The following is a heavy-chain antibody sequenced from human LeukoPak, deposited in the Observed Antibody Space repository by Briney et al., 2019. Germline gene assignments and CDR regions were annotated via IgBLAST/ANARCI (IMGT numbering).Heavy chain of an antibody. D-gene: IGHD2-15*01. CDR3: ARDESSSGYCSGGSCYSITPGWFDP. CDR1: GFTFSSYW. J-gene: IGHJ5*02. Sequence: GGSLRLSCAASGFTFSSYWMSWVRQAPGKGLEWVANIKHDGSETYYVDSVKGRFTISRDNAKNSLYLQMNSLRAEDTAVYYCARDESSSGYCSGGSCYSITPGWFDPWGQGTLVTVSS. CDR2: IKHDGSET. V-gene: IGHV3-7*01.